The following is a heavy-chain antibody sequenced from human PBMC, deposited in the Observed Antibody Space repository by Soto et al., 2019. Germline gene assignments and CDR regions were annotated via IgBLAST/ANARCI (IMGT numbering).Heavy chain of an antibody. D-gene: IGHD4-17*01. Sequence: EVQLLESGGGLVQPGGSLRLSCAASGFTFSTYAMIWVRQAPGKGLEWVSVITGSGGSTYYADSVKGRFTISRDTSKNTLFLQMNSLRAEDTAVYYCANDRYGDYGGIDYWGQGTMVTVSS. V-gene: IGHV3-23*01. CDR3: ANDRYGDYGGIDY. CDR1: GFTFSTYA. J-gene: IGHJ4*02. CDR2: ITGSGGST.